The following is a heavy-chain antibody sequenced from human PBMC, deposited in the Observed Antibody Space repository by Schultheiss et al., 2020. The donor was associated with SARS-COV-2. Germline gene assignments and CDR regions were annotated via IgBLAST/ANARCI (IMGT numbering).Heavy chain of an antibody. CDR3: ARDHYGDYVFDY. J-gene: IGHJ4*02. V-gene: IGHV3-23*01. CDR2: IGGGGVKS. Sequence: GGSLRLSCAASGFTFSSYAMTWVRQAPGKGLEWVSSIGGGGVKSYYTDSVRGRFTISRDNSKNTLYLQMNSLRAEDTAVYYCARDHYGDYVFDYWGQGTLVTVSS. CDR1: GFTFSSYA. D-gene: IGHD4-17*01.